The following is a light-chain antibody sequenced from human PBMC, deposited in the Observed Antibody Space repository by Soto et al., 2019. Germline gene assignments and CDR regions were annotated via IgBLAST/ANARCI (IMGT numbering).Light chain of an antibody. J-gene: IGKJ4*01. CDR3: QQYNIWPLT. V-gene: IGKV3-15*01. Sequence: EIVMTQSPATLSVSPGERATLSCRASQSVSSNLAWYQQKPGQAPRLLIYGPSTRATGIPARFSGSGSVTEFTLTISSLQSVDFAVYYCQQYNIWPLTFGEGSKV. CDR2: GPS. CDR1: QSVSSN.